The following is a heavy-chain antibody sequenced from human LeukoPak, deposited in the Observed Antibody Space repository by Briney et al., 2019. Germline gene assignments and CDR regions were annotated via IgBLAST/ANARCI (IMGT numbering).Heavy chain of an antibody. D-gene: IGHD3-9*01. CDR2: ISSSGSTI. V-gene: IGHV3-11*01. CDR1: GFNFSVYY. CDR3: ARGGSGLYDILSHGFDR. Sequence: PGGSLRLSCAASGFNFSVYYMSWIRQAPGKGLEWVSYISSSGSTIYYADSMKGRFTISRDNAKNSLYLQMNSLRAEDTAVYYCARGGSGLYDILSHGFDRWSQGTLVTVP. J-gene: IGHJ5*02.